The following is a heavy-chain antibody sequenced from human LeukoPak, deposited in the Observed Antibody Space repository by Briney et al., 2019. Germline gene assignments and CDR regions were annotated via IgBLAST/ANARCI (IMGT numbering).Heavy chain of an antibody. CDR2: ISGDGIHT. D-gene: IGHD3-10*01. J-gene: IGHJ5*02. CDR3: ARPLGPGSGWFDP. Sequence: GGTLRLSCVASGFTFSDYYMTWVRQAPGKGLEWGSHISGDGIHTNYADSVKGRFTISRDNAKNSLLLQVNSLRVEDTAVYYCARPLGPGSGWFDPWGQGTLVTVSS. V-gene: IGHV3-11*06. CDR1: GFTFSDYY.